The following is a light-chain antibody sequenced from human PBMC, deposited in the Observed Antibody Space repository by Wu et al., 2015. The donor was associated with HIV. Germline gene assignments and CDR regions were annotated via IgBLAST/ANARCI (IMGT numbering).Light chain of an antibody. CDR3: QQRSNWPRT. CDR1: QSVSSY. J-gene: IGKJ2*01. CDR2: GAS. Sequence: EVVLTQSPATLSLSPGERATLSCRASQSVSSYLAWYQQKPGQAPRLLIFGASNRATGIPARFGGSGSGTDFTLTISNLEPEDIAVYYCQQRSNWPRTFGQGTKLEIK. V-gene: IGKV3-11*01.